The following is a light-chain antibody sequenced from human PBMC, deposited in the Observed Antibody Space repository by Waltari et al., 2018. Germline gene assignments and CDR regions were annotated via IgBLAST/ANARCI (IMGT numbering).Light chain of an antibody. CDR2: WAS. V-gene: IGKV4-1*01. CDR3: QQYYSIPYT. Sequence: DIVMTQSPDSLAVSLGERATINCKSSQSVLYSPNNKNYLAWYQQKPGQPPKLVIYWASTRESGVPDRFSGSGSGTDFTLTISSLQAEDVAVYYCQQYYSIPYTFGQGTKLEIK. CDR1: QSVLYSPNNKNY. J-gene: IGKJ2*01.